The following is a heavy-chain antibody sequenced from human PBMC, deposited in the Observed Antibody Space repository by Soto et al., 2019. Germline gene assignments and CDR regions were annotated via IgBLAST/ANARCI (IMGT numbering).Heavy chain of an antibody. Sequence: GGSLRLSCAASGFIFNDYAMSWVRQAPGQGLEWVSTIPGSGGHKVHAEYADSVKGRFTISRDRSKNTLYLQMDSLSAEDTAVYYCMKEIEGDWGYIDVWGQGTTVTVSS. D-gene: IGHD2-21*02. CDR1: GFIFNDYA. V-gene: IGHV3-23*01. CDR3: MKEIEGDWGYIDV. J-gene: IGHJ6*03. CDR2: IPGSGGHKVHA.